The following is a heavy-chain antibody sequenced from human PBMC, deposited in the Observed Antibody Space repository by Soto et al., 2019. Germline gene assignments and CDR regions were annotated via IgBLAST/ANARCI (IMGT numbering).Heavy chain of an antibody. J-gene: IGHJ4*02. CDR2: IYYSGST. Sequence: SETLSLTCTVSGGSIRSYDWSWIRKKPGKGLEWIGYIYYSGSTNYNPSLKSRVTISVDTSKNQFSLKLSSVTAADTAVYYCARGGYYDFWSGYYGRTYYFDYWGQGTLVTVSS. CDR1: GGSIRSYD. CDR3: ARGGYYDFWSGYYGRTYYFDY. D-gene: IGHD3-3*01. V-gene: IGHV4-59*01.